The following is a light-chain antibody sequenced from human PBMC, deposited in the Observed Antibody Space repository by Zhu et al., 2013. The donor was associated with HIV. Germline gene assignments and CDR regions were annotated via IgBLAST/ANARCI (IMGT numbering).Light chain of an antibody. Sequence: AIHLTQSPSSLSASIGDRVTITCRASQGIGSALAWYQQNPGKPPKILIYDASTLEGGVPSKFSGSGSGTDFTLAISSLQPEDFATYYCQHFYRYPPWAFGQGTKVEI. CDR1: QGIGSA. J-gene: IGKJ1*01. CDR3: QHFYRYPPWA. V-gene: IGKV1-13*02. CDR2: DAS.